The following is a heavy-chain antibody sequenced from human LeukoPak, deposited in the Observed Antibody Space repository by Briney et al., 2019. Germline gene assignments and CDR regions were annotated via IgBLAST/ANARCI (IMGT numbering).Heavy chain of an antibody. V-gene: IGHV3-48*04. CDR3: AELGITMIGGV. J-gene: IGHJ6*04. Sequence: GGSLRLSCAASGFTFSSYSMNWVRQAPGKGLEWVSYISSSGSTIYYADSVKGRFTISRDNAKNSLYLQMNSLRAEDAAVYYCAELGITMIGGVWGKGTAVIISS. CDR1: GFTFSSYS. D-gene: IGHD3-10*02. CDR2: ISSSGSTI.